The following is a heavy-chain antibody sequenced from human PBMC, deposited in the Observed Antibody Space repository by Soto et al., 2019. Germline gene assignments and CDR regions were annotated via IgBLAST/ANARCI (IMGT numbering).Heavy chain of an antibody. D-gene: IGHD3-22*01. CDR3: ARDYDSSGYYYAPFSYGMDV. J-gene: IGHJ6*02. CDR1: GFTFSSYA. CDR2: ISYDGSNK. V-gene: IGHV3-30-3*01. Sequence: SLRLSCAASGFTFSSYAMHWVRQAPGKGLEWVAVISYDGSNKYYADSVKGRFTISRDNSKNTLYLQMNSLRAEDTAVYYCARDYDSSGYYYAPFSYGMDVWGQGTTVTVSS.